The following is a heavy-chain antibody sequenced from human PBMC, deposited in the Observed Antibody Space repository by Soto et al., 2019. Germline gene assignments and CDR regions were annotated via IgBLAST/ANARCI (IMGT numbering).Heavy chain of an antibody. CDR1: GYTFTGYY. CDR2: INPNSGGT. D-gene: IGHD6-6*01. CDR3: ARGSSSSGNWFDP. V-gene: IGHV1-2*04. J-gene: IGHJ5*02. Sequence: GASVKVSCKASGYTFTGYYMHWVRQAPGQGLEWMGWINPNSGGTNYAQKFQGWVTMTRDTSISTAYMELSRLRSDDTAVYYCARGSSSSGNWFDPWGQGTLVTVSS.